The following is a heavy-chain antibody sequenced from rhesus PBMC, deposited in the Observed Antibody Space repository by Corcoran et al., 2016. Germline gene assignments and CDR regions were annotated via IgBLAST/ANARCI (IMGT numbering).Heavy chain of an antibody. CDR1: GGSISGYY. CDR3: ARELNYVDYGLDS. Sequence: QVQLQESGPGLVKPSETLSLTCAVSGGSISGYYWSWIRQPPGKGLEWIGNIDGNISGTNYTPSLKSRVTSSKDTSKNQFSLKLSSVTAADTAVYYCARELNYVDYGLDSWGQGVVVTVSS. J-gene: IGHJ6*01. V-gene: IGHV4-81*01. D-gene: IGHD1-26*01. CDR2: IDGNISGT.